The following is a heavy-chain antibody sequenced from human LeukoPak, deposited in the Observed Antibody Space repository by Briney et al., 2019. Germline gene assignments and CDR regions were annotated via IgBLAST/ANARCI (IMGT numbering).Heavy chain of an antibody. CDR2: IKQDGSEK. CDR3: ASWGYCSGGSCYRPLDY. D-gene: IGHD2-15*01. Sequence: GESLRLSCAASGFTFSTYWMSWVRQAPGKGLEWVANIKQDGSEKYYVDSVKGRFTISRDNAKNSLYLQMNSLRAEDTAVYYCASWGYCSGGSCYRPLDYWGQGTLVTVSS. CDR1: GFTFSTYW. V-gene: IGHV3-7*01. J-gene: IGHJ4*02.